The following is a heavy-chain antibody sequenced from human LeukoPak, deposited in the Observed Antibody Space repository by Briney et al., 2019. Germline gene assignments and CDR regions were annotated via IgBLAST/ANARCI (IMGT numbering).Heavy chain of an antibody. V-gene: IGHV5-51*01. CDR1: GYSFTNYW. J-gene: IGHJ4*02. Sequence: GESLKISCKGSGYSFTNYWIGWVRQMPGKGLEWMGIIHPGDSDSRYSPSFQGQVTISADKSISTVYLQWSSLKASDTAMYYCARQSRDGSKTRGYYFDYWGQGTLVTVSS. D-gene: IGHD3-10*01. CDR2: IHPGDSDS. CDR3: ARQSRDGSKTRGYYFDY.